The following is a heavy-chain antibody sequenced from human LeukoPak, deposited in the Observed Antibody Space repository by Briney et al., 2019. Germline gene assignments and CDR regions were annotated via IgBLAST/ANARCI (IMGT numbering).Heavy chain of an antibody. Sequence: ASVKVSCKASGYTFTSYDINWVRQATGQGLEWMGWMNPNSGNTGYAQKFQGRVTMTRNTSISTAYMELSSLRSEDTAVYYCARGLFEVTYGSESGWFDPWGQGTLVTVSS. V-gene: IGHV1-8*01. J-gene: IGHJ5*02. D-gene: IGHD3-10*01. CDR3: ARGLFEVTYGSESGWFDP. CDR1: GYTFTSYD. CDR2: MNPNSGNT.